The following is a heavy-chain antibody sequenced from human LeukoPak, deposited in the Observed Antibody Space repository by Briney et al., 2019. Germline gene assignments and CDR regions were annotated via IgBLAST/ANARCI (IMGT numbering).Heavy chain of an antibody. CDR2: ISGSGGRT. V-gene: IGHV3-23*01. D-gene: IGHD3-10*01. CDR3: AKDTYVLRGYFDF. CDR1: GFNVNNNY. J-gene: IGHJ4*02. Sequence: GGSLRLSCAASGFNVNNNYMTWVRQAPGKGLEWVSGISGSGGRTYYADSVKGRFTISRDNSKHTLYLQMKSLRAEDTAVYYCAKDTYVLRGYFDFWGQGTLVTVSS.